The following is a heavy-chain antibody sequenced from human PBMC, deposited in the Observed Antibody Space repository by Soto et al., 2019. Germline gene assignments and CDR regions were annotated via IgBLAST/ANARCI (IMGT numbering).Heavy chain of an antibody. CDR3: ARDGLVVVVAATFHAFDI. V-gene: IGHV1-18*01. J-gene: IGHJ3*02. D-gene: IGHD2-15*01. CDR1: GYIFTSYG. CDR2: ISAYNGNT. Sequence: GASVKVSCKASGYIFTSYGISWGRQAPGQRLAWMGWISAYNGNTNYAQKLQGRVTMTTDTSTSTAYMELRSLRSDDTAVYYCARDGLVVVVAATFHAFDIWGQGTLVTVSS.